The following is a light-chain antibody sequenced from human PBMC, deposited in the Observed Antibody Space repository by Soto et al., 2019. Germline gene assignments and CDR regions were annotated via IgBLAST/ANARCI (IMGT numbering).Light chain of an antibody. Sequence: DIQLTQSPSSLSASVGDRVTITCQASQDIVKSLNWYQQKPGSDPNLLFYDASKLPTGVPSRFSGSGCGTDFTFTISSLQPEDFATYYFQQFDNLPYTFGQGTKLEIK. CDR2: DAS. CDR1: QDIVKS. J-gene: IGKJ2*01. V-gene: IGKV1-33*01. CDR3: QQFDNLPYT.